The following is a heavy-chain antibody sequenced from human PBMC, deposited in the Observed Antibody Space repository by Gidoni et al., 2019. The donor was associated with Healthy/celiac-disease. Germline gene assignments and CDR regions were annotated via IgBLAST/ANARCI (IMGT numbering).Heavy chain of an antibody. D-gene: IGHD3-9*01. Sequence: QVQLQQWGAGLLKPSETLSLTCAVYGGSFSGYYWSWIRQPPGKGLEWIGEINHSGSTNYNPSLKSRVTISVDTSKNQFSLKLSSVTAADTAVYYCARVGLRYFDWLSRTYLYWGQGTLVTVSS. V-gene: IGHV4-34*01. CDR3: ARVGLRYFDWLSRTYLY. CDR1: GGSFSGYY. CDR2: INHSGST. J-gene: IGHJ4*02.